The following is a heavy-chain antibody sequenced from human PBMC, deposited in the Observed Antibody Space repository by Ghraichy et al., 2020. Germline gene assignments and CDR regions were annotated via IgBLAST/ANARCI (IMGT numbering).Heavy chain of an antibody. D-gene: IGHD3-3*01. Sequence: GESLNISCKGSGYSFTSYWIGWVRQMPGKGLEWMGIIYPGDSDTRYSPSFQGQVTISADKSISTAYLQWSSLKASDTAMYYCAIHQGPSRITIFEDYMDVWGKGTTVTVSS. J-gene: IGHJ6*03. CDR3: AIHQGPSRITIFEDYMDV. CDR1: GYSFTSYW. V-gene: IGHV5-51*01. CDR2: IYPGDSDT.